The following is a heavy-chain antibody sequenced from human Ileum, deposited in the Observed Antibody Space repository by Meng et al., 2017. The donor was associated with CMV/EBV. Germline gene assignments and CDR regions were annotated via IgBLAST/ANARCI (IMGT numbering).Heavy chain of an antibody. Sequence: GESLKISCAASGFTFSDYYLSWIRQAPGKGLEWVTYISSSDSTIYYADSVKGRFTISRDNTKNSLYLQMDSLRAEDTAVYYCARGSTVTTWGWFDPWGQGTLVTVSS. CDR3: ARGSTVTTWGWFDP. CDR2: ISSSDSTI. CDR1: GFTFSDYY. V-gene: IGHV3-11*04. D-gene: IGHD4-11*01. J-gene: IGHJ5*02.